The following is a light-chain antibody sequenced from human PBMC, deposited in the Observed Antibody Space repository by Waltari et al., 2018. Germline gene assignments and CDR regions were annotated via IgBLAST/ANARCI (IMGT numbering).Light chain of an antibody. V-gene: IGKV4-1*01. CDR2: WAS. CDR3: QQYFSGHT. CDR1: HSVLETSDNKNY. J-gene: IGKJ2*01. Sequence: DIVMTQSPDSLAVSLGERATINCKSSHSVLETSDNKNYLAWYQQRPGQSPKMLFYWASVREAGVPERLSASGSGTDFTLTINSLQAEDVAVYFCQQYFSGHTFGQGTKLEIK.